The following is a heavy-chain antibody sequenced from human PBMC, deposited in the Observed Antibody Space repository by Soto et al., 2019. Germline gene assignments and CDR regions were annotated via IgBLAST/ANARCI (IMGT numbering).Heavy chain of an antibody. CDR2: ISTSGSTK. Sequence: PGETLSLTCAASGFSFSSYDFNWVRQAPGKGLEWISYISTSGSTKQYADSVKSRLNISRENANDSFELQSVRLRAEDTAFYYDMRDAAGRGLYFHWGQGTLVTVSS. V-gene: IGHV3-48*03. J-gene: IGHJ4*02. D-gene: IGHD6-13*01. CDR1: GFSFSSYD. CDR3: MRDAAGRGLYFH.